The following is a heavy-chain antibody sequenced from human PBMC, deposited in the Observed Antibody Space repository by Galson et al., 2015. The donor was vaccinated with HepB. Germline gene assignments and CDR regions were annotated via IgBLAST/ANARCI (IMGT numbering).Heavy chain of an antibody. V-gene: IGHV4-30-2*01. CDR3: ARGAPMGGYVYYFDY. Sequence: LSLTCAVSGGSISSGGYSWSWIRQPPGKGLEWIGYIYHSGSTYYNPSLKSRVTISVDRSKNQFSLKLSSVTAADTAVYYCARGAPMGGYVYYFDYWGQGTLVTVSS. D-gene: IGHD3-16*01. CDR2: IYHSGST. CDR1: GGSISSGGYS. J-gene: IGHJ4*02.